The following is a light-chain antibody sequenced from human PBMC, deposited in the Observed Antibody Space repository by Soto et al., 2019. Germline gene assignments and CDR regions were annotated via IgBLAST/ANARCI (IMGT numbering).Light chain of an antibody. CDR1: QSIGRS. CDR3: QQSYSTPQT. V-gene: IGKV1-39*01. J-gene: IGKJ1*01. CDR2: AAS. Sequence: DIQVTQSPSSLSASIGDRVTITCRATQSIGRSLNWYQQRSGKAPKLLIFAASSLQSGVPSRFSGSGSGTHFTLTISSLQPEDFATYYCQQSYSTPQTFGQGTKVDIK.